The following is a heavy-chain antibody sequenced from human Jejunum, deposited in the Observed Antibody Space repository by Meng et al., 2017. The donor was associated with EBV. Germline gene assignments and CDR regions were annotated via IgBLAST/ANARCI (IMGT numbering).Heavy chain of an antibody. D-gene: IGHD3-22*01. CDR2: IYYSGNT. CDR3: ARVVDYYERSGYPDF. Sequence: QVHLQESGPGLVKPSETLSLTCTVSGGSVSTASYYWSWIRQSPGKGLEWIRYIYYSGNTNYNPSLKSRATITVDTSKNQFSLKLSSVTAADTAVYYCARVVDYYERSGYPDFWGQGTLVTVSS. J-gene: IGHJ4*02. V-gene: IGHV4-61*01. CDR1: GGSVSTASYY.